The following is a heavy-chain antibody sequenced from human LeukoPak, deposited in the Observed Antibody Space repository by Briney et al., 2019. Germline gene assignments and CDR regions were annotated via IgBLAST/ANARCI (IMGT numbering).Heavy chain of an antibody. Sequence: GGSLRLSCAASGFPFSDYYMSWIRQAPGPGLEWVSYISSSGSTIYYADSVKGRFTISRDNAKNSLYLQMNSLRAEDTAVYYCARDCMVVAAAAPYYMDVWGKGTTVTVSS. CDR2: ISSSGSTI. J-gene: IGHJ6*03. D-gene: IGHD2-2*01. CDR1: GFPFSDYY. CDR3: ARDCMVVAAAAPYYMDV. V-gene: IGHV3-11*04.